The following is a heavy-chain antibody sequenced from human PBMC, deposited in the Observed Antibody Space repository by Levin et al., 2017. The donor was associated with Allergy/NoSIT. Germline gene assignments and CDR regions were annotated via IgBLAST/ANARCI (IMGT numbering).Heavy chain of an antibody. Sequence: AGESLKISCATSGFIFNTYGIHWVRQAPGQGLEWVAYISHDGSNKFYADSVRGRFTISRDNSKNALYLQMSGLRAEDTAVYYCTKDRYCDSASCPVDYWGQGTLVTVSS. CDR2: ISHDGSNK. CDR3: TKDRYCDSASCPVDY. V-gene: IGHV3-30*18. CDR1: GFIFNTYG. J-gene: IGHJ4*02. D-gene: IGHD2/OR15-2a*01.